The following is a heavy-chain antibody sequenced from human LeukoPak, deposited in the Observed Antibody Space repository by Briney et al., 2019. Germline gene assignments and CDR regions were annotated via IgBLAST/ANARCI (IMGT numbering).Heavy chain of an antibody. CDR3: ARERDGGNPWGDYDY. Sequence: GGSLRLSCAASGFTVSSNYMSWVRQAPGKGLEWVSVIYSGGSTYYADSVKGRFTISRDNSKNTLYLQVNSLRAEDTAVYYCARERDGGNPWGDYDYWGQGTLATVSS. J-gene: IGHJ4*02. D-gene: IGHD4-23*01. CDR1: GFTVSSNY. CDR2: IYSGGST. V-gene: IGHV3-66*02.